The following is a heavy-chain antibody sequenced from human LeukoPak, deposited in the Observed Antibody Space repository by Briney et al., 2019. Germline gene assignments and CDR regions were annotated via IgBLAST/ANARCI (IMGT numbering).Heavy chain of an antibody. Sequence: GASVKVSCKASGYTFIHYFIHWVRQAPGQGLEWMGRINSNSGGTEYTQKFQGRVTMTRDTSITTVYMELSSLTSDDTAVYYCASDLSSTSNWQLDYWGQGTLVTVSS. CDR3: ASDLSSTSNWQLDY. CDR1: GYTFIHYF. J-gene: IGHJ4*02. CDR2: INSNSGGT. D-gene: IGHD7-27*01. V-gene: IGHV1-2*06.